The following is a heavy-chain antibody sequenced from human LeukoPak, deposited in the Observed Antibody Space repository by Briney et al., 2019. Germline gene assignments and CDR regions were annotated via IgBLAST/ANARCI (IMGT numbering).Heavy chain of an antibody. CDR3: ARDGPYVDIVATIYDY. CDR2: IYYSGST. V-gene: IGHV4-30-4*07. CDR1: GGSISSGGYS. J-gene: IGHJ4*02. D-gene: IGHD5-12*01. Sequence: PSETLSLTCAVSGGSISSGGYSWSWIRQPPGKGLEWIGYIYYSGSTYYNPSLKSRVTISVDTSKNQFSLKLSSVTAADTAVYYCARDGPYVDIVATIYDYWGQGTLVTVSS.